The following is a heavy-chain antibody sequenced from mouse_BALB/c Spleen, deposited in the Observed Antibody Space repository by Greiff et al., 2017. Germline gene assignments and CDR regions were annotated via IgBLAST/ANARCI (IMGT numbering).Heavy chain of an antibody. J-gene: IGHJ4*01. Sequence: EVQLVESGPGLVKPSQSLSLTCTVTGYSITSDYAWNWLRQFPGNKLEWMGYISYSGSTSYNPSLKSRISITRDTSKNQFFLQLNSVTTEDTATYYSAISDGYYPYAMDYWGQGTSVTVSS. V-gene: IGHV3-2*02. CDR3: AISDGYYPYAMDY. CDR1: GYSITSDYA. CDR2: ISYSGST. D-gene: IGHD2-3*01.